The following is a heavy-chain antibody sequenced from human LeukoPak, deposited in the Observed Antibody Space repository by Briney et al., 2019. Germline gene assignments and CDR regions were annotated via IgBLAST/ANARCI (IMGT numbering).Heavy chain of an antibody. CDR1: GFTFSSFA. CDR2: ITSDTST. J-gene: IGHJ6*02. CDR3: AKPFYYDSSGFYYYYGMDV. Sequence: PGGSLRLSCAASGFTFSSFAMTWVRQAPGKGLEWVSSITSDTSTYYADSVKGRFTISRDNSKNTLYLQMNSLRAEDTAVYYCAKPFYYDSSGFYYYYGMDVWGQGTTVTVSS. V-gene: IGHV3-23*01. D-gene: IGHD3-22*01.